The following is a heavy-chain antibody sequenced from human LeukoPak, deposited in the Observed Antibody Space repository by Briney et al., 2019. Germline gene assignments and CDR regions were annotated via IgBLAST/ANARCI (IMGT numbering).Heavy chain of an antibody. J-gene: IGHJ4*02. D-gene: IGHD4-17*01. CDR3: ARDRPDYGDCFDY. CDR2: TYYRSKWYN. CDR1: GDRVSSNSAA. Sequence: SQTLSLTCALSGDRVSSNSAAWNGLRQSPSRGLEGLGSTYYRSKWYNDYAVSVKSRITINPHTSMNQYSLHLNSVTPEDTAVYFCARDRPDYGDCFDYWGQGTLVTVSS. V-gene: IGHV6-1*01.